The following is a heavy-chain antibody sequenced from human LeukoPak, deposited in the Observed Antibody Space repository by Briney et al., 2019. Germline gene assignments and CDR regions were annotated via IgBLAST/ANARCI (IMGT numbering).Heavy chain of an antibody. CDR2: INWRGGST. CDR3: ARAPITSPFYFDY. Sequence: GGSLRLSCTASGLAFDEHCMSCARQVPGKGLEWVSGINWRGGSTGYADPSRGRFTISRDNAKNSLYLQMDSLRAEDTALYYCARAPITSPFYFDYWGQGTLVTVSS. V-gene: IGHV3-20*04. CDR1: GLAFDEHC. J-gene: IGHJ4*02. D-gene: IGHD2-2*01.